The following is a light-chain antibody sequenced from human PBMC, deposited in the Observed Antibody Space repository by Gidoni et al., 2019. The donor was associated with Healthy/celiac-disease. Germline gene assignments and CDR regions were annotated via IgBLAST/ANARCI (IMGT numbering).Light chain of an antibody. V-gene: IGKV3-11*01. CDR3: QQRSNWPL. CDR2: DAS. CDR1: QSVSSY. J-gene: IGKJ2*01. Sequence: EIVLTQSTATLSLSPGERATLSCRASQSVSSYLAWYQQKPGQAPRLLIYDASNRATGIPARFSGSGSGTDFTLTISSLEPEDFAVYYCQQRSNWPLFGQXTKLEIK.